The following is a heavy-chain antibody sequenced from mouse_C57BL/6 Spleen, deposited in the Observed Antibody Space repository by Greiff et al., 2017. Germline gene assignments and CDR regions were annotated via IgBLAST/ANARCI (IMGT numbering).Heavy chain of an antibody. D-gene: IGHD2-4*01. J-gene: IGHJ1*03. Sequence: QVQLQKPGAELVRPGTSVKLSCKASGYTFTSYWMHWVKQRPGQGLEWIGVIDPSDSYTNYNQKFKGKATLTVDTSSSTAYMQLSSLTSEDSAVYYCAREGGDYEGTRYFDVWGTGTTVTVSS. CDR2: IDPSDSYT. CDR3: AREGGDYEGTRYFDV. V-gene: IGHV1-59*01. CDR1: GYTFTSYW.